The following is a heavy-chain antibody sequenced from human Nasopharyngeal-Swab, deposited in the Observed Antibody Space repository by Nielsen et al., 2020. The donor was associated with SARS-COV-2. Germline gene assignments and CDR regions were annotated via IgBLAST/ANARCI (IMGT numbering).Heavy chain of an antibody. V-gene: IGHV1-18*01. CDR1: GYTFTSYG. Sequence: ASAQVSCKASGYTFTSYGIIWVRQPPGQGLEWMGWISAYNGNTNYAQKLQGRVTMTTDTSTSTAYMELRSLRSDDTAVYYCARRSSRDYYDSSGYEDYWGQGTLVTVSS. D-gene: IGHD3-22*01. CDR3: ARRSSRDYYDSSGYEDY. J-gene: IGHJ4*02. CDR2: ISAYNGNT.